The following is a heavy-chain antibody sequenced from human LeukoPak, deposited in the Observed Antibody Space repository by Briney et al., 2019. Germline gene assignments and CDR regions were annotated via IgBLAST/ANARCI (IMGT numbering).Heavy chain of an antibody. V-gene: IGHV3-23*01. CDR3: AKDGYCSGGNCYSANDAFDI. J-gene: IGHJ3*02. Sequence: PGGSLRLSCAASGFTFSSYAMSWVRQAPGKGLEWVSVISASSGTTSYADSVKGRFTISRDNSKNTLYLQMNSLRAEDTAIYYCAKDGYCSGGNCYSANDAFDIWGQGTMVTVSS. CDR1: GFTFSSYA. CDR2: ISASSGTT. D-gene: IGHD2-15*01.